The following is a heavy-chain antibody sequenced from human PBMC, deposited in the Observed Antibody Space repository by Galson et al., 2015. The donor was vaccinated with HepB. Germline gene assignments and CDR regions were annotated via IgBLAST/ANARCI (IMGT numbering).Heavy chain of an antibody. V-gene: IGHV3-48*01. J-gene: IGHJ4*02. D-gene: IGHD1-26*01. CDR1: GFIFSSYS. Sequence: SLRLSCAASGFIFSSYSMNWVRQAPGKGLEWVSFISSTSRTIYYADSVKGRFTISRDNAKNSLYLQMNSLSAEVTAVYYCARVGGTYYLSVCWGQGTLFTAS. CDR2: ISSTSRTI. CDR3: ARVGGTYYLSVC.